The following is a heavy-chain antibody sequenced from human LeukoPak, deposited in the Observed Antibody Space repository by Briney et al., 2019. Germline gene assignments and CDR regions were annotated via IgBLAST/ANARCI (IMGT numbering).Heavy chain of an antibody. CDR3: ARIAAGPSWAFDI. D-gene: IGHD6-13*01. CDR1: GGSISSSSYY. Sequence: SETLSLTCTVSGGSISSSSYYWGWIRQPPGKGLEWIGSIYYSGSTYYNPSLKSRVTISVDTSKNQFSLKLSSVTAADTAVYYCARIAAGPSWAFDIWGQGTMVTVSS. CDR2: IYYSGST. V-gene: IGHV4-39*01. J-gene: IGHJ3*02.